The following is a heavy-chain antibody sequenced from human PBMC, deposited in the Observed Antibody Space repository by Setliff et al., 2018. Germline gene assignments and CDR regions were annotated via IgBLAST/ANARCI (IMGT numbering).Heavy chain of an antibody. CDR1: GGSISSGGYY. V-gene: IGHV4-31*03. CDR3: ARDPLTTNRRRAFYI. D-gene: IGHD4-17*01. CDR2: IYYSGST. J-gene: IGHJ3*02. Sequence: SETLSLTCTVSGGSISSGGYYWGWIRQHPGKGLEWIGYIYYSGSTYYNPSLKSRVTISVDTSKNQFSLKLSSVTAADTAVYYCARDPLTTNRRRAFYIWGQGTMVTVSS.